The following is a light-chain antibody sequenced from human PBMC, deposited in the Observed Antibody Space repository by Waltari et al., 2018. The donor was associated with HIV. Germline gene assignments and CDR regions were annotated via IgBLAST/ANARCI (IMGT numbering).Light chain of an antibody. J-gene: IGKJ1*01. Sequence: DIMMTQSPATLSVSPGERATLSCRASQSLSSNVAWYQQRRGQAPRLLFYGASTRASGIPARFSGSGSGPEFSLTISSLQSEDFAIYYCQQYSNWPRTFGQGTKVEI. CDR1: QSLSSN. V-gene: IGKV3-15*01. CDR2: GAS. CDR3: QQYSNWPRT.